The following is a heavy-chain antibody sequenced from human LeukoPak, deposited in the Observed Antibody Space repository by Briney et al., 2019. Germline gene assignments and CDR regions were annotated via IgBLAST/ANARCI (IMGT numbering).Heavy chain of an antibody. CDR1: GDSLSGYY. Sequence: PSETLSLTCTVSGDSLSGYYWTWMRQPAGKGLEWIGRIYSSGATNYNPSLKSRVTMSLDTSKKQFSLSLSSVTAADTAVYYCARDPWTNSDYDGFDYWGQGTLVTVSS. CDR3: ARDPWTNSDYDGFDY. D-gene: IGHD5-12*01. J-gene: IGHJ4*02. CDR2: IYSSGAT. V-gene: IGHV4-4*07.